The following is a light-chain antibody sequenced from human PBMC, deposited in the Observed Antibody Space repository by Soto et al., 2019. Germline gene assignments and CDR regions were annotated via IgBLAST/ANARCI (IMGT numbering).Light chain of an antibody. V-gene: IGLV1-44*01. CDR2: SSN. Sequence: QSVLPQPPSASGTPGQRVTISCSGSSSNTGSNTVNWYQQLPGTAPKLLIYSSNQRPSGVPDRFSGSKSGTSASLAISGLQSEDEADYYCAAWDDSLNGLLFGGGTKLTVL. CDR1: SSNTGSNT. CDR3: AAWDDSLNGLL. J-gene: IGLJ2*01.